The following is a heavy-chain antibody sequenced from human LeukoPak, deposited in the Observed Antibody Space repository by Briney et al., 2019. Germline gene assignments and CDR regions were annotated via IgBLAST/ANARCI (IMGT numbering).Heavy chain of an antibody. CDR3: ANTYGDYGDYFDY. CDR1: GFTFSTYG. V-gene: IGHV3-33*08. CDR2: IWYGGSNT. D-gene: IGHD4-17*01. Sequence: GGSLRLSCAASGFTFSTYGMHWVRQAPGKGLEWVAVIWYGGSNTYYADSVKGRFTISRDNSKNTLYLQMNSLRAEDTAVYYCANTYGDYGDYFDYWGQGTLVTVSS. J-gene: IGHJ4*02.